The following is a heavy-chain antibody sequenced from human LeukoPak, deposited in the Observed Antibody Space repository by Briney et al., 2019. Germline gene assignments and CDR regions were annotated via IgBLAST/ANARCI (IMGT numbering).Heavy chain of an antibody. J-gene: IGHJ5*02. Sequence: GASVKVSFKASGYTFTRYGISWVRQAPGQGREGMGWISAYNGNTNFAQRLQGRVTITTDTSTRTDYIELRRLKSDATAVYYCARNRPAQYCSGGSCYPDAPFDPCGEGSLVTVPS. CDR1: GYTFTRYG. CDR2: ISAYNGNT. D-gene: IGHD2-15*01. V-gene: IGHV1-18*01. CDR3: ARNRPAQYCSGGSCYPDAPFDP.